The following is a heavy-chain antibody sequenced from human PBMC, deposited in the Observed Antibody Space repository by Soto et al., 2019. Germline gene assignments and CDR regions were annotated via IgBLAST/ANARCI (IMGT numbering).Heavy chain of an antibody. CDR3: AKVVVGATSHSDFDS. J-gene: IGHJ4*02. CDR1: GSSIANNNYF. D-gene: IGHD2-15*01. V-gene: IGHV4-39*01. CDR2: AAYSGGT. Sequence: LSLTCTVSGSSIANNNYFWGWVRQPPGKGLEWIGSAAYSGGTYKNPSLKSRVTVPVDTSKNQFSLKLTSVTAADTAVYYCAKVVVGATSHSDFDSWGQGTLVTVSS.